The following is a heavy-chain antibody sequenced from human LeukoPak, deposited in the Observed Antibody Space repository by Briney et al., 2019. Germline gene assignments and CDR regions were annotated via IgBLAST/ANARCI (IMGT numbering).Heavy chain of an antibody. D-gene: IGHD4-17*01. Sequence: SETLSLTCTVSGGSISSYYWSWIRQPPGKGLEWIGYIYYSGSTNYNPSLKSRVTISVDTSKNQFSLKLSSVTAADTAVYYCARLYGDYGVTRYGMDVWGQGTTVTVSS. CDR3: ARLYGDYGVTRYGMDV. V-gene: IGHV4-59*01. CDR1: GGSISSYY. J-gene: IGHJ6*02. CDR2: IYYSGST.